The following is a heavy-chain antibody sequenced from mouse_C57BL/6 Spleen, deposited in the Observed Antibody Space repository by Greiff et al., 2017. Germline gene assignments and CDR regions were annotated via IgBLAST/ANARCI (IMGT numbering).Heavy chain of an antibody. CDR1: GYTFTEYT. D-gene: IGHD1-1*01. V-gene: IGHV1-62-2*01. CDR3: ARDEGVDYYVSRKGYYFDY. CDR2: FYPGSGSI. Sequence: VQLQQSGAELVKPGASVKLSCKASGYTFTEYTIHWVKQRSGQGLEWIGWFYPGSGSIKYNEKFKDKATLTADKSSSTVYMELSRLTSEDSAVYFCARDEGVDYYVSRKGYYFDYWGQGTTLTVSS. J-gene: IGHJ2*01.